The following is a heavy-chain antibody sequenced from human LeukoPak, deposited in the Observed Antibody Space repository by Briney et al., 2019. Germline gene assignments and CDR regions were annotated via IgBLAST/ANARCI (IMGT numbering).Heavy chain of an antibody. CDR3: ARGGSGYSSGWYEDYGMDV. J-gene: IGHJ6*02. V-gene: IGHV1-2*02. CDR2: INPNSGGT. Sequence: ASVKVSCKASGYTFTGYYMHWVRQAPGQGLEWMGWINPNSGGTNYAQKFQGRVTMTRDTSISTAYMALSRLRSDDTAAYYCARGGSGYSSGWYEDYGMDVWGQGTTVTVSS. D-gene: IGHD6-19*01. CDR1: GYTFTGYY.